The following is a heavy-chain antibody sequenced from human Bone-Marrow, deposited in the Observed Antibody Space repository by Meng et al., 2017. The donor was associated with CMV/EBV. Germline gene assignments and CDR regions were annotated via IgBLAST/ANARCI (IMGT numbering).Heavy chain of an antibody. CDR3: ARGESGSWGLLKN. V-gene: IGHV3-23*03. CDR2: IHSGGKK. J-gene: IGHJ4*02. CDR1: GFTFSSYA. D-gene: IGHD3-16*01. Sequence: GESLKISCAASGFTFSSYAMSWVRQAPGKGLEWVSVIHSGGKKEYSDYLQGRITISRDNSKNTLYRQMNNLRAEDKAVYYCARGESGSWGLLKNWGQGTLVTVSS.